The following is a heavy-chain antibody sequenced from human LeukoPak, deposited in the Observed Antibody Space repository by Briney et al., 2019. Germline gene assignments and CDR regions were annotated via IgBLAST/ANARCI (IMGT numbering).Heavy chain of an antibody. CDR3: ATSFGGGLDDP. J-gene: IGHJ5*02. CDR1: GFTFSSYW. V-gene: IGHV3-7*01. D-gene: IGHD3-16*01. CDR2: IKQDGSEK. Sequence: GGSLRLSCAASGFTFSSYWMSWVRQAPGKGLEWVANIKQDGSEKYYVDSVKGRFTISRDNAKNSLYLQMNSLRAEDTAVYYCATSFGGGLDDPWGQGTLVTVSS.